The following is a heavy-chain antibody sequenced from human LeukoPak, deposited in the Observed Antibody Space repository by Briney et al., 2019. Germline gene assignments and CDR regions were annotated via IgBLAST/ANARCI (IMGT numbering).Heavy chain of an antibody. CDR2: ISSSSSNT. V-gene: IGHV3-11*06. J-gene: IGHJ3*01. Sequence: LSLTCAVYGGSFSGYYWSWLRQPPGKGLEWISYISSSSSNTNYADSVKGRFTIARDNAKNSLYLQMNSLSAEDTAVYYCAGVRPPPGDAFDLWGQGTMVTVSS. CDR1: GGSFSGYY. CDR3: AGVRPPPGDAFDL.